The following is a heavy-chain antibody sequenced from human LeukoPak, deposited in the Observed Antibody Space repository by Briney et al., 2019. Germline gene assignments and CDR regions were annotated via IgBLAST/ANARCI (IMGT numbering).Heavy chain of an antibody. Sequence: SETLSLTCAVYGGSFGSYYWTWIRQPPGKGLEWIGEINHSGSTYYNPSLKSRVTISIDTSKNQFFLQLSSVTAADTAVYYCARGVYIAAAQYGYWGQGTLVTVSS. CDR1: GGSFGSYY. D-gene: IGHD6-13*01. J-gene: IGHJ4*02. V-gene: IGHV4-34*01. CDR3: ARGVYIAAAQYGY. CDR2: INHSGST.